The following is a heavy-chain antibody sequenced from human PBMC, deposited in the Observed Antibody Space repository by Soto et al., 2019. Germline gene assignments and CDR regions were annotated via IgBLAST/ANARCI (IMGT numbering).Heavy chain of an antibody. D-gene: IGHD1-26*01. CDR2: INGQDGGT. J-gene: IGHJ6*02. CDR1: GYPFSDYN. CDR3: AREGGTGTRIQYYCMDI. V-gene: IGHV1-18*01. Sequence: ASVKVSCKASGYPFSDYNITWVRQAPGKGLEWMGRINGQDGGTNYAEKVRDRVTMATDTSTRTAYMELRNLRSDDTAVYYCAREGGTGTRIQYYCMDIWGQGTTVTVSS.